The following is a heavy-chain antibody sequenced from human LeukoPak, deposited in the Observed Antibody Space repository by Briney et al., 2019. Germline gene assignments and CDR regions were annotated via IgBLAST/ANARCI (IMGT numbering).Heavy chain of an antibody. CDR1: GGTFSSYA. D-gene: IGHD2-2*01. CDR2: IIPIFRTA. J-gene: IGHJ6*04. CDR3: ARALGAPDQLLGTHYYGMDV. V-gene: IGHV1-69*06. Sequence: SVKVSCKASGGTFSSYAISWVRQAPGQGLEWMGGIIPIFRTANYAQKFQGRVTITADKSTSTAYMELSSLRSEDTAVYYCARALGAPDQLLGTHYYGMDVWGKGTTVTVSS.